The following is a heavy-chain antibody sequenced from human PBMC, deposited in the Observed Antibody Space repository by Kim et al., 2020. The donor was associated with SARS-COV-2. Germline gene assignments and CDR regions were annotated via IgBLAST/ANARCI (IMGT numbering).Heavy chain of an antibody. V-gene: IGHV3-30*04. CDR3: ARDVAHGGGGWPQADAFDM. D-gene: IGHD6-19*01. Sequence: GGSLRLSCAASGFTFSSYAMLWVRQAPGKGLEWVAVISSDGSRKYYEDSVKGRFTISRDNSKNTLYLQMNSLRSEDTAIYYCARDVAHGGGGWPQADAFDMWGPGTMVTVSS. J-gene: IGHJ3*02. CDR2: ISSDGSRK. CDR1: GFTFSSYA.